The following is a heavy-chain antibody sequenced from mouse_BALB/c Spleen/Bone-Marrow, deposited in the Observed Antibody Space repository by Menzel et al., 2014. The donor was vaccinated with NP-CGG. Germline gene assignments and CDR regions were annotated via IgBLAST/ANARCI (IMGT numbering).Heavy chain of an antibody. CDR2: INPSNGRI. CDR1: GYTFTSYW. J-gene: IGHJ2*01. V-gene: IGHV1S81*02. CDR3: ARGYGNSYIYYFYY. Sequence: VKLLESGAELVKPGASVKLSCKASGYTFTSYWMQWVKQRPGQGLEWIGEINPSNGRINYNEKFKSKATLTVDKSSSTAYMQLSSLTSEDSAVYYCARGYGNSYIYYFYYWGQGTALTVSS. D-gene: IGHD1-1*01.